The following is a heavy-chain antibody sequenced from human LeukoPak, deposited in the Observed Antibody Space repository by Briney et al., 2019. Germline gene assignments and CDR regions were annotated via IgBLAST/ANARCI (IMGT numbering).Heavy chain of an antibody. CDR2: ISYDGTTT. J-gene: IGHJ5*01. CDR1: GFSFNRYA. CDR3: VRDSWFDY. V-gene: IGHV3-30*09. Sequence: PGRSLRLSCLASGFSFNRYAMHWVRQAPGKGLEWLAVISYDGTTTYYANSVKGRFVISRDNAKSSLYLQMNSLRAEDTAVYYCVRDSWFDYWGQGTLVTVSS.